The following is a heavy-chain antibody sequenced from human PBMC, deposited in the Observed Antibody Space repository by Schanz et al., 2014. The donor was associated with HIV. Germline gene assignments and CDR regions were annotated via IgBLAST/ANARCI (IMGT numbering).Heavy chain of an antibody. CDR1: GFTFNNYA. V-gene: IGHV3-23*01. CDR3: AKASGNSYGTGYFDY. J-gene: IGHJ4*02. Sequence: EVQLLESGGGLVQPGGSLRLSCVASGFTFNNYAMNWVRQTPGKGLEWVSAISGSGGGTYYADSVKGRFTISRDNSKNTLYLHMNSLGAEDTALYYCAKASGNSYGTGYFDYWGQGTLVTVSS. D-gene: IGHD5-18*01. CDR2: ISGSGGGT.